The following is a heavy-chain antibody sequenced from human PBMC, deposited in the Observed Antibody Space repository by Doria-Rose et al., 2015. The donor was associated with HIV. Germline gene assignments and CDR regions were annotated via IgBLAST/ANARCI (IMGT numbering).Heavy chain of an antibody. Sequence: QITLKESGPVLVKPTETLTLTCTVSGVSLSSPGMGVSRIRQPPGTALEWLANIFSDDERSYKTSLKSRLTISRGTSKSQVVLTMTDMDPVDTATYYCARIKSSRWYHKYYFDFWGQGTLVIVSA. D-gene: IGHD6-13*01. J-gene: IGHJ4*02. CDR2: IFSDDER. CDR1: GVSLSSPGMG. V-gene: IGHV2-26*01. CDR3: ARIKSSRWYHKYYFDF.